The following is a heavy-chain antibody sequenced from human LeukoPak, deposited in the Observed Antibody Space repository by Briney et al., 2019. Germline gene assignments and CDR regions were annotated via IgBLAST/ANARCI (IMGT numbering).Heavy chain of an antibody. V-gene: IGHV4-39*01. Sequence: SETLSLTCTVSGGSITSSGYYWGWIRQPPGKGLEWIGSIYYTGRTYYYPSLKSRVTISVDTSKNQFSLKVTSVTAADTAVYYCATYLRGYSDAVDYWGQGTLVTVSS. CDR2: IYYTGRT. CDR3: ATYLRGYSDAVDY. CDR1: GGSITSSGYY. D-gene: IGHD5-18*01. J-gene: IGHJ4*02.